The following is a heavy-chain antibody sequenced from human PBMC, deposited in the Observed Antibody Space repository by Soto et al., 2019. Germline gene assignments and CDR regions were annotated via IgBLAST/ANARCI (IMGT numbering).Heavy chain of an antibody. J-gene: IGHJ6*02. Sequence: ASVKVSCKASGYTFTSYGISWVRQAPGQGLEWMGWISAYNGNTNYAQKLQGRVTMTTDTSTSTAYMELRSLRSDDTAVYYCARDRGARDPPYYSYYGMDVWGQGTRVTVPS. CDR2: ISAYNGNT. CDR1: GYTFTSYG. CDR3: ARDRGARDPPYYSYYGMDV. D-gene: IGHD3-10*01. V-gene: IGHV1-18*01.